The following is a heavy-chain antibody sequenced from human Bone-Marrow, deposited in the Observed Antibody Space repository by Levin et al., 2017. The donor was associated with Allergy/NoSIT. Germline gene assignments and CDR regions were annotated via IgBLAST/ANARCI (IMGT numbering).Heavy chain of an antibody. V-gene: IGHV1-69*06. D-gene: IGHD2-15*01. CDR2: IIPIFGTA. CDR1: GGTFSSYA. Sequence: SVKVSCKASGGTFSSYAISWVRQAPGQGLEWMGGIIPIFGTANYAQKFQGRVTITADKSTSTAYMELSSLRSEDTAVYYCARDRGDYCSGGSCYGPKYYYYYYGMDVWGQGTTVTVSS. J-gene: IGHJ6*02. CDR3: ARDRGDYCSGGSCYGPKYYYYYYGMDV.